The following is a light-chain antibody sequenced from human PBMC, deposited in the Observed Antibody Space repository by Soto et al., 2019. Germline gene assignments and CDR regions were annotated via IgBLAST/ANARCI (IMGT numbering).Light chain of an antibody. CDR3: QHYGSSPRWT. CDR2: DAS. Sequence: DIVLTQSPGTLSLSPGERATLSCRASQSVSSYLAWYQQKPGQAPKLLIYDASNRATGIPARFSGSGSGTDFTLTISRLEPEDFAVYYCQHYGSSPRWTFGQVTKVYIK. V-gene: IGKV3-20*01. J-gene: IGKJ1*01. CDR1: QSVSSY.